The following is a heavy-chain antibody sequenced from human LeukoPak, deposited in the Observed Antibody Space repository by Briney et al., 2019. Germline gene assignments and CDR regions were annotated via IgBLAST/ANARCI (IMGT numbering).Heavy chain of an antibody. V-gene: IGHV3-23*01. CDR1: GFTFSSYA. CDR3: AKGGYSSGWRNYFDY. Sequence: GGSLRLSCAASGFTFSSYAMTWVRQAPGKGLEWVSTISGSGTGTYYADSVKGRFTISRDNSKYTLYLQMNSLRADDTAVYYCAKGGYSSGWRNYFDYWGQGTLVTVSS. J-gene: IGHJ4*02. CDR2: ISGSGTGT. D-gene: IGHD6-19*01.